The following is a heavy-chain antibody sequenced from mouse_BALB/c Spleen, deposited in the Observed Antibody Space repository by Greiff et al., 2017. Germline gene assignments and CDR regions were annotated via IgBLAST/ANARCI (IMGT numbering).Heavy chain of an antibody. V-gene: IGHV2-9*02. CDR1: GFSLTSYG. J-gene: IGHJ2*01. CDR3: ARTTVVATPYFDY. CDR2: IWAGGST. D-gene: IGHD1-1*01. Sequence: VKLQESGPGLVAPSQSLSITCTVSGFSLTSYGVHWVRQPPGKGLEWLGVIWAGGSTNYNSALMSRLSISKDNSKSQVFLKMNSLQTDDTAMYYCARTTVVATPYFDYWGQGTTLTVSA.